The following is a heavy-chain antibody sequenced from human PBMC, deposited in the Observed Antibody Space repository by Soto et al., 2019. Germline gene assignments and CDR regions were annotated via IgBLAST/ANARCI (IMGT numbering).Heavy chain of an antibody. Sequence: GGSLRLSCAVSGFSFRSSPMSWVRRAPGKGLEWVSGISGSDDSKHYAESVRGRFTISRDNSKNTLYLQMNSLRAEDTAVYYCAKSGSRLVRDYFDYWGQGTLVTVSS. CDR3: AKSGSRLVRDYFDY. CDR2: ISGSDDSK. CDR1: GFSFRSSP. D-gene: IGHD3-9*01. V-gene: IGHV3-23*01. J-gene: IGHJ4*02.